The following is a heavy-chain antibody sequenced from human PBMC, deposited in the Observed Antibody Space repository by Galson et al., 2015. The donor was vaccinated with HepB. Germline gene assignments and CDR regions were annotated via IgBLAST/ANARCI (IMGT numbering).Heavy chain of an antibody. CDR1: GFTVRSHY. CDR3: ATSTKWSGYFDY. J-gene: IGHJ4*01. CDR2: MYAGGDT. D-gene: IGHD2-15*01. Sequence: SLRLSCAVSGFTVRSHYMTWVRQAPGKGLECVSVMYAGGDTTYADSVTGRFTLTRDNYKNTVYLQMNSLRGDDTTVYYCATSTKWSGYFDYWGRGTLVTVSS. V-gene: IGHV3-53*01.